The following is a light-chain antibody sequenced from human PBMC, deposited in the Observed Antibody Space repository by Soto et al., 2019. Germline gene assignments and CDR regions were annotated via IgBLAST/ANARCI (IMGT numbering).Light chain of an antibody. V-gene: IGKV2-30*01. CDR1: RSLVYSDGNTY. Sequence: DVVMTQSPLSLPVTLGQSASISCKSSRSLVYSDGNTYLNWFHQRPGQSPRRLIYKVSNRDSGVRDGFSDSGSDIEFTLTISRVEAEDVGVYYCLQGAHWPTTFGQGTKVELK. J-gene: IGKJ1*01. CDR2: KVS. CDR3: LQGAHWPTT.